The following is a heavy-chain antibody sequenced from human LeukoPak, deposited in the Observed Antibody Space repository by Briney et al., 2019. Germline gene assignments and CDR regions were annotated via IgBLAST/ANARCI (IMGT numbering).Heavy chain of an antibody. CDR3: ATVHFGYFTF. J-gene: IGHJ4*02. CDR2: ISDNGKTK. Sequence: GGSLRLSCAASGLTFSDYHMSWIRQAPGKGLEWVSHISDNGKTKYYANSVQGRFTVSRDKAKNSLYLQMNSLRADDTAVYYCATVHFGYFTFWGQGTLVPVSS. V-gene: IGHV3-11*01. D-gene: IGHD3-3*01. CDR1: GLTFSDYH.